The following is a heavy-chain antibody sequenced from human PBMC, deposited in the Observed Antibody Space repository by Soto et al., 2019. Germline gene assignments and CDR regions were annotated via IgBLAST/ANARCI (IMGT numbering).Heavy chain of an antibody. D-gene: IGHD2-21*02. CDR1: GGSTSDKSYF. V-gene: IGHV4-39*01. CDR2: MYYSGSS. Sequence: SETLSLTCSVSGGSTSDKSYFWGWVHQSPGKGLEWIGSMYYSGSSYYNPSLKSRVAISVDTSKNQFSLKLRSVTAADTAVYFCARQRLLRLKPDFDIWGQGTLVTVSS. J-gene: IGHJ4*02. CDR3: ARQRLLRLKPDFDI.